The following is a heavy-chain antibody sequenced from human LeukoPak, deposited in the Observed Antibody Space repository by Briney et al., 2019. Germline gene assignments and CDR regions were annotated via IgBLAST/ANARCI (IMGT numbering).Heavy chain of an antibody. CDR3: ARSDFWSGFYMDV. CDR2: INHSGST. V-gene: IGHV4-34*01. CDR1: GGSFSGYY. J-gene: IGHJ6*03. Sequence: PSETLSLTCAVYGGSFSGYYWSWIRQPPGKGLEWIGEINHSGSTNYNPSLKSRVTISADTSKNQFSLKLSSVTAADTAVYYCARSDFWSGFYMDVWGKGTTVTVSS. D-gene: IGHD3-3*01.